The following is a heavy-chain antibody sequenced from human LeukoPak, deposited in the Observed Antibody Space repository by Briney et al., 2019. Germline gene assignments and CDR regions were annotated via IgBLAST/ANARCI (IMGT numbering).Heavy chain of an antibody. D-gene: IGHD3-22*01. CDR1: GFTFSICC. CDR2: IKQDGSQK. CDR3: ARGGRITMIDPSAFDI. V-gene: IGHV3-7*04. Sequence: PGGSLRLSCAPSGFTFSICCMSGVPQAPEKGLECVANIKQDGSQKYYVDSVKGRFTISRDNAKNSLYLQMNSLRAEDTAVYYCARGGRITMIDPSAFDIWGQGTMVTVSS. J-gene: IGHJ3*02.